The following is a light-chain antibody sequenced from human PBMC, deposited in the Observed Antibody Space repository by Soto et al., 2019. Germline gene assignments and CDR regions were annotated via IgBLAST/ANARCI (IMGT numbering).Light chain of an antibody. CDR2: EVS. Sequence: QSALTQPASVSGSPGQAITISCTGTSSDVGGYNYVSWYQQHPGKAPKRMIYEVSNRPSGVSNRFSGSKSGNTASLTISGLQAEDEADYYCSSYTSSSLYVFGTGTKLTVL. CDR1: SSDVGGYNY. J-gene: IGLJ1*01. V-gene: IGLV2-14*01. CDR3: SSYTSSSLYV.